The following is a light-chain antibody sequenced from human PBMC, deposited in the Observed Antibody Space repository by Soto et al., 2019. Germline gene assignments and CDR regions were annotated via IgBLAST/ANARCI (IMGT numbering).Light chain of an antibody. CDR2: EVS. J-gene: IGLJ1*01. CDR1: SSDVGGYRH. CDR3: NSKTTSGPRV. Sequence: QSVLTQPASVSGSPGQSVTISCTAISSDVGGYRHVSWYQHHPGKAPKLMIYEVSNRPSGVSNRFSGSKSGYTASLTISGPQAEDEADYYCNSKTTSGPRVLGTGTKVTV. V-gene: IGLV2-14*01.